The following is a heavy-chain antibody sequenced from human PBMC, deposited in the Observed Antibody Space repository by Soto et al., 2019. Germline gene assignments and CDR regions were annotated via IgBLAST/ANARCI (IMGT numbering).Heavy chain of an antibody. CDR1: GYRFTSSW. Sequence: GSLKISCQGSGYRFTSSWIGWVRQMPGKGLEWLGNVYPSDSDVRYSPSFEGRVTISADNSNNTAYLHLLNLKASDTAIYYCTKGATSTFDSWGQGTRVTVSS. V-gene: IGHV5-51*01. CDR2: VYPSDSDV. D-gene: IGHD3-16*01. CDR3: TKGATSTFDS. J-gene: IGHJ4*02.